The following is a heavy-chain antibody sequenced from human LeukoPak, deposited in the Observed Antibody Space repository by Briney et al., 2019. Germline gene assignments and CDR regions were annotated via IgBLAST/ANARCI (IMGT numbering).Heavy chain of an antibody. CDR1: GFTFSSYS. CDR2: ISSSSSYI. Sequence: GGSLRLSCAASGFTFSSYSMNWVRQAPGKGLEWVSSISSSSSYIYYADSVKGRFTISRDNAKNSLYLQMNSLRAEDTAEYYCVRPSMEGYYFDYWGQGTLVTVSS. J-gene: IGHJ4*02. CDR3: VRPSMEGYYFDY. V-gene: IGHV3-21*01. D-gene: IGHD2/OR15-2a*01.